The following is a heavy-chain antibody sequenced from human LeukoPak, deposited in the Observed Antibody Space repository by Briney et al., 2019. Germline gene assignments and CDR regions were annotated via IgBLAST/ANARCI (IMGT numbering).Heavy chain of an antibody. D-gene: IGHD6-19*01. CDR3: ARDPSNTSGRYQYFDL. CDR1: GYTFTHHG. Sequence: GASVKVSCKAPGYTFTHHGITWVRQAPGQGLEWMGWISAYNGDTIYAQKVQGRVTLTTDTSTTTAYMELRSLASDDTALYYCARDPSNTSGRYQYFDLWGRGTLVTVSS. V-gene: IGHV1-18*01. CDR2: ISAYNGDT. J-gene: IGHJ2*01.